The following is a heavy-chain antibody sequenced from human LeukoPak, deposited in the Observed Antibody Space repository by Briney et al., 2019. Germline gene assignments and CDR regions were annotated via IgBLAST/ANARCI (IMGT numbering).Heavy chain of an antibody. V-gene: IGHV4-39*01. CDR3: ARHVPSGCYFDY. D-gene: IGHD2-15*01. CDR1: GGSISSSSYY. Sequence: SETLSLTCTVSGGSISSSSYYWGWIRQPPGKGLEWIGSIYYSGSAYYNPSLKSRVTISVDTSKNQFSLKLSSVTAADTAVYYCARHVPSGCYFDYWGQGTLVTVSS. J-gene: IGHJ4*02. CDR2: IYYSGSA.